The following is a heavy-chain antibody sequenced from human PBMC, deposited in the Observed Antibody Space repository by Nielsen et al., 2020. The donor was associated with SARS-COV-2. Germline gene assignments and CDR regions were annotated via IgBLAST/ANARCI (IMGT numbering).Heavy chain of an antibody. CDR1: GGSISSYY. D-gene: IGHD1-14*01. J-gene: IGHJ4*02. V-gene: IGHV4-59*08. Sequence: GSLRLSCTVSGGSISSYYWSWIRQPPGKGLEWIGYIYYSGSTNYNPSLKSRVTISVDTSKNQFSLKLSSVTAADTAVYYCASHGKNQVDYWGQGTLVTVSS. CDR2: IYYSGST. CDR3: ASHGKNQVDY.